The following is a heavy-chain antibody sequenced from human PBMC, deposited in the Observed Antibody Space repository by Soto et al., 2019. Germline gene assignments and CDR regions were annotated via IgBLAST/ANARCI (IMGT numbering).Heavy chain of an antibody. V-gene: IGHV4-4*02. Sequence: QVQLQESGPGLVKHSGTLSLTCAVSGGSISSSNWWSWVRQPPGKGLQWIGEIYHSGSTNYIPSLKSAVTISVDKSRNQFSLKLSSVTAADTAVYYCARRWGEGRVDYWGQGTLATVSS. D-gene: IGHD3-10*01. J-gene: IGHJ4*02. CDR3: ARRWGEGRVDY. CDR1: GGSISSSNW. CDR2: IYHSGST.